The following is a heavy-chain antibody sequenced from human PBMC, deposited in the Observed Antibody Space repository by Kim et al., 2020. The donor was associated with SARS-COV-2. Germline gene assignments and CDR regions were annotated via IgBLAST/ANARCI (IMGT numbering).Heavy chain of an antibody. Sequence: NYNPSLKSRVTILPDTSQNQFSLRLTSVTAADTAVYYCTSTHRSGWSFDDWSQGTLVTISS. V-gene: IGHV4-34*03. CDR3: TSTHRSGWSFDD. J-gene: IGHJ4*02. D-gene: IGHD6-19*01.